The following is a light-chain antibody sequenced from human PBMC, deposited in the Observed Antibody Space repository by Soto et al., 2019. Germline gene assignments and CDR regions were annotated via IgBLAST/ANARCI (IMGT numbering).Light chain of an antibody. V-gene: IGKV1-33*01. CDR1: EDISHY. Sequence: DLPMTQSPSSLSASIGDRVTISCHASEDISHYVNWYQQQPGKAPKLLIYDGYELQTGVPSRFSGSGSKTDFYLTISSLRPEDFASYYCQQYDNIRVTFGPGTRVDLK. CDR3: QQYDNIRVT. CDR2: DGY. J-gene: IGKJ3*01.